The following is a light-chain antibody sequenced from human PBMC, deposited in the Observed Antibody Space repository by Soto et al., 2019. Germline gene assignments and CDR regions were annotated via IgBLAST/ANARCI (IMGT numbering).Light chain of an antibody. CDR2: KAS. Sequence: IQMTQSPSTLSASVGDRVTFTCRASQTISTWLAWYQQKPGEAPKLLIYKASTLEVGVPSRFSASGSGTEFTLTINTLQAADFATYYCQQYHSYPLTFGQGTKV. J-gene: IGKJ1*01. CDR3: QQYHSYPLT. V-gene: IGKV1-5*03. CDR1: QTISTW.